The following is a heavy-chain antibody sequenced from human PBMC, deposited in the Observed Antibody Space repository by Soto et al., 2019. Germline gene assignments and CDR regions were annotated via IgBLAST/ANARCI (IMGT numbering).Heavy chain of an antibody. CDR3: ASRYYGDFPSYYYAVDV. CDR2: LSGGGRST. D-gene: IGHD4-17*01. Sequence: EVQLLESGGGLVQPGGSLRLSCAASGFTFSNYAMIWVRQAPGKGLELVSGLSGGGRSTNSADSVKGRFTISRDSSKNTLYLQMDSLRVEDTAIYYCASRYYGDFPSYYYAVDVWGQGTTVTVSS. V-gene: IGHV3-23*01. J-gene: IGHJ6*02. CDR1: GFTFSNYA.